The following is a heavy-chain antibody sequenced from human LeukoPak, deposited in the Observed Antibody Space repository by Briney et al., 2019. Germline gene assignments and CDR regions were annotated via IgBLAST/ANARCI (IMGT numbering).Heavy chain of an antibody. V-gene: IGHV3-7*03. D-gene: IGHD3-16*01. CDR3: ARGGGLDV. Sequence: GGSLRPSCAASGFTFSSYWMNWARQAPGKGLEWVASINHNGNVNHYVDSVKGRFTISRDNAKNSLYQQMSNLRAEDTAVYFCARGGGLDVWGQGATVTVSS. CDR2: INHNGNVN. CDR1: GFTFSSYW. J-gene: IGHJ6*02.